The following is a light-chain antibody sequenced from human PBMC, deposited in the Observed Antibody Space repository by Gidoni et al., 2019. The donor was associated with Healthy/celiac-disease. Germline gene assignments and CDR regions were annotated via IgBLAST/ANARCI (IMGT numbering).Light chain of an antibody. V-gene: IGLV3-1*01. CDR3: QAWDSSTVV. CDR1: KVGDKY. CDR2: QDS. Sequence: SYELTQPPSVSVSPGQTASITCSGDKVGDKYACWYQQKPGQSPVLVIYQDSKRPSGIPERFSGSISGNTATRTIIGTQAMYEADYYCQAWDSSTVVFGGGTKLTVL. J-gene: IGLJ2*01.